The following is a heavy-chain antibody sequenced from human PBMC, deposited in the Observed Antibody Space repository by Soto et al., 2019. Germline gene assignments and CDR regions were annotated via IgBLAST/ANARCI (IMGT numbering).Heavy chain of an antibody. CDR2: ISYDGSNK. Sequence: PGGSLRLSCAASGFTFSSYGMHWVRQAPGKGLEWVAVISYDGSNKYYADSVKGRFTISRDNSKNTLYLQMNSLRAEDTAVYYCAKDPLARVADTAMVLRWFYLDYWGQGTLVTVSS. V-gene: IGHV3-30*18. D-gene: IGHD5-18*01. CDR1: GFTFSSYG. CDR3: AKDPLARVADTAMVLRWFYLDY. J-gene: IGHJ4*02.